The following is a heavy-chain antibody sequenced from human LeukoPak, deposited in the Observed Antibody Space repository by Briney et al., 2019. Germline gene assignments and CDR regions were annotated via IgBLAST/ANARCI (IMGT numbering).Heavy chain of an antibody. CDR3: ARRAPRSPYFDY. CDR2: MSSSGGTI. J-gene: IGHJ4*02. Sequence: GGSLRLSCAASGFTFSDHYMSWIRQAPGKGLEWVPYMSSSGGTIYYADSVKGRFTISRDNAKNSLYLQMNSLRPEDTAVYYCARRAPRSPYFDYWGQGTLVTVSS. CDR1: GFTFSDHY. D-gene: IGHD6-6*01. V-gene: IGHV3-11*04.